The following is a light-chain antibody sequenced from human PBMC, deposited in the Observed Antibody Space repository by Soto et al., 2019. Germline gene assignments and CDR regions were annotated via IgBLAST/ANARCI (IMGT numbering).Light chain of an antibody. CDR1: SSNIGSNT. Sequence: QSVLTQPPSASGTPGQRVTISCSGSSSNIGSNTVNWYQQLPGTAPKLVIYSNNQRPSGVPDRFSGSKSGTSAFLAISGLQSEDEADYYCVAWDDSLNGYVVFGGGTKVTVL. J-gene: IGLJ2*01. CDR3: VAWDDSLNGYVV. CDR2: SNN. V-gene: IGLV1-44*01.